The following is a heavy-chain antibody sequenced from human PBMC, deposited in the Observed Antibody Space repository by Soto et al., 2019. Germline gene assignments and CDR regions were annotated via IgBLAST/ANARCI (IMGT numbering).Heavy chain of an antibody. CDR2: IITIFNTA. D-gene: IGHD2-8*01. CDR1: GGTFSSDA. Sequence: SVKVSCKASGGTFSSDAISWVRQAPGHGLEWMGGIITIFNTANYAQMFHGRVTITADESTSTAYMELSSLRSEDTAVYYCARSRCTNGVCYSLSPGLDVWGPGTTVTVSS. J-gene: IGHJ6*02. V-gene: IGHV1-69*13. CDR3: ARSRCTNGVCYSLSPGLDV.